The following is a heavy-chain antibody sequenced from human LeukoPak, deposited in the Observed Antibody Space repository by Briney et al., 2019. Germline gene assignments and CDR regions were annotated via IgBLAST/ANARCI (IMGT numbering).Heavy chain of an antibody. D-gene: IGHD5-18*01. Sequence: PSQTLSLTCTVSGASISSEAYYWSWVRQHPAKGLEWIAYISHSGYTYYTPSLNGRATISVGMSRSQFSLKLSSVTAADTAVYYCARVRGYSYGELDFWGQGTLVTVSS. CDR1: GASISSEAYY. J-gene: IGHJ4*02. CDR2: ISHSGYT. CDR3: ARVRGYSYGELDF. V-gene: IGHV4-31*03.